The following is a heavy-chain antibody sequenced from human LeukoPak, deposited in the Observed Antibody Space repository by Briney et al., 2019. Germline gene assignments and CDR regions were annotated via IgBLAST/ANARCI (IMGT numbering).Heavy chain of an antibody. CDR3: ARHAGGISATGTRPFDY. Sequence: SETLSLTCTVSGGSISSYYWSWIRQPPGKGLEWIGYIYTSGSTYYNPSLKSRVTMSVDTSKNQFSLKLSSVTAADTAVYYCARHAGGISATGTRPFDYWGQGTLVTVSS. J-gene: IGHJ4*02. D-gene: IGHD6-13*01. CDR2: IYTSGST. V-gene: IGHV4-4*08. CDR1: GGSISSYY.